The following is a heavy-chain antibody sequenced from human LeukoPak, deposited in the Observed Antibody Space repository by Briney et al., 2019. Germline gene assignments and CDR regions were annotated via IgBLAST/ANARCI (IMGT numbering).Heavy chain of an antibody. D-gene: IGHD4-11*01. J-gene: IGHJ4*02. CDR3: AKDPDYRREYYFDY. Sequence: GGSLRLSCAASGFTFSSYAMSWVRQAPGKGLEWVSAISGSGGSTYHADSVKGRFTISRDNSKNTLYLQMNSLRAEDTAVYYCAKDPDYRREYYFDYWGQGTLVTVSS. CDR1: GFTFSSYA. V-gene: IGHV3-23*01. CDR2: ISGSGGST.